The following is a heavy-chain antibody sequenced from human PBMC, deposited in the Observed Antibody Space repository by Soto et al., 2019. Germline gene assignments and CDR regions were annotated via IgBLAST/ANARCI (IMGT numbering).Heavy chain of an antibody. CDR1: GFTFSSYW. CDR2: IKQDGSEK. D-gene: IGHD6-19*01. V-gene: IGHV3-7*01. CDR3: ARDSSGWYGEFDY. Sequence: PGGSLRLSCAASGFTFSSYWMSWVRQAPGKGLEWVANIKQDGSEKSYVDSVKGRFTISRDNAKNSLYLQMNSLRAEDTAVYYCARDSSGWYGEFDYWGQGTLVTVSS. J-gene: IGHJ4*02.